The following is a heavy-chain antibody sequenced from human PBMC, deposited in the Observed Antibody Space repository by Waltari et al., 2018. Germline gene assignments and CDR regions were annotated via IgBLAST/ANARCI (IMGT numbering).Heavy chain of an antibody. Sequence: QLQLQESGPGLVKPSETLSLTCTVSGGSISSSSYYWGWIRQPPGKGLEWIGSIYYSGSAYYNSSLKSRVTISVDTSKNQCSLKLSSVTAADTAVYYCARGPSHYNYYYMDVWGKGTTVTISS. CDR2: IYYSGSA. J-gene: IGHJ6*03. CDR3: ARGPSHYNYYYMDV. V-gene: IGHV4-39*07. CDR1: GGSISSSSYY.